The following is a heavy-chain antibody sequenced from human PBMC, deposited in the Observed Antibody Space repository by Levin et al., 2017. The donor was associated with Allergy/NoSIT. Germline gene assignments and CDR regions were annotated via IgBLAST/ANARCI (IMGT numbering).Heavy chain of an antibody. D-gene: IGHD4-11*01. J-gene: IGHJ4*02. V-gene: IGHV4-59*01. CDR1: GGSISSYY. CDR3: AKARYSTLFDY. Sequence: SETLSLTCSVSGGSISSYYWSWIRQSPGKGLEWIGYIYSSGDTNYNPSLKSRVTLSVDTSKNQFSLKLTSVTAADTAVYYCAKARYSTLFDYWGQGTLVTVSS. CDR2: IYSSGDT.